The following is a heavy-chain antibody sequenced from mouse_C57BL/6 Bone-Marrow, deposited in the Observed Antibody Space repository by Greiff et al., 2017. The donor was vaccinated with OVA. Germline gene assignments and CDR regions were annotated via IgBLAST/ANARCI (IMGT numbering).Heavy chain of an antibody. D-gene: IGHD2-3*01. CDR1: GFTFSSYA. Sequence: DVKLVESGGGLVKPGGSLKLSCAASGFTFSSYAMSWVRQTPEKRLEWVATISDGGSYTYYPDNVKGRFTISRDNAKNNLYLQMSHLKSEDTAMYYCANDVPDAMDYWGQGTSVTVSS. CDR3: ANDVPDAMDY. J-gene: IGHJ4*01. CDR2: ISDGGSYT. V-gene: IGHV5-4*03.